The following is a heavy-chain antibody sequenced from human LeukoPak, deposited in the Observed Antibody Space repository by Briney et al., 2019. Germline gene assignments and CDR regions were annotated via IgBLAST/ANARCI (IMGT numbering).Heavy chain of an antibody. J-gene: IGHJ2*01. V-gene: IGHV4-4*07. CDR3: AREEWSPYSSGWYANHWWYFDL. Sequence: PSETLSLTCTVSGGSISSYYWSWIRQPAGKGLEWIGRIYTSGSTNYNPSLKSRVTVSGDTSKNQFSLKLSSVTAADTAVYYCAREEWSPYSSGWYANHWWYFDLWGRGTLVTVSS. CDR1: GGSISSYY. CDR2: IYTSGST. D-gene: IGHD6-19*01.